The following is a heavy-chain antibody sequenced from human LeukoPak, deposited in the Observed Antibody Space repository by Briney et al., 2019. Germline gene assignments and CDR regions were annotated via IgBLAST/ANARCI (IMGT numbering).Heavy chain of an antibody. V-gene: IGHV3-11*04. Sequence: GGSLRLSCAASGFTFSDYYMSWIRQAPGKGLEWVSYISSSGSSIYYADSVKGRFTISRDNAKNSLYLQMNSLRAEDTAVYYCARDLYDSSGYPFAFDIWGQGTMVTVSS. D-gene: IGHD3-22*01. CDR2: ISSSGSSI. CDR3: ARDLYDSSGYPFAFDI. J-gene: IGHJ3*02. CDR1: GFTFSDYY.